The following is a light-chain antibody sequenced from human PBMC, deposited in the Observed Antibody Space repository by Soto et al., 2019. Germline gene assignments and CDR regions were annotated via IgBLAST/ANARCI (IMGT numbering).Light chain of an antibody. V-gene: IGKV3-15*01. CDR1: QSVSSN. CDR2: GAS. Sequence: EIVMTQSPATLSESPGERATLSCRASQSVSSNLAWYQQKPGQAPRLLIYGASTRATGIPARFSGSGSGTEFSLTITILQSEDFAVYYCQQYNDWRTFGQGTKV. CDR3: QQYNDWRT. J-gene: IGKJ1*01.